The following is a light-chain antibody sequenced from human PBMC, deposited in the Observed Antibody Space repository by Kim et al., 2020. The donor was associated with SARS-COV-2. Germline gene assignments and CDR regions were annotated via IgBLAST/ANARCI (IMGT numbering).Light chain of an antibody. CDR1: QDISNY. CDR2: DAS. Sequence: DIQMTQSPSSLSASIGDRVTITCQASQDISNYLNWFQQKPGKAPKLLIYDASNLERGVPSRFSGSGSGTDFTFTISGLQPEDVATYYCQQYDDLLAFTFGGGTKLEI. CDR3: QQYDDLLAFT. V-gene: IGKV1-33*01. J-gene: IGKJ4*01.